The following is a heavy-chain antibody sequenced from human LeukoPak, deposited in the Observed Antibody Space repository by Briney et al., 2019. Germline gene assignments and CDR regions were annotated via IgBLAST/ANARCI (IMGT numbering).Heavy chain of an antibody. CDR2: IIPIFGTA. CDR1: GGTFSSYA. V-gene: IGHV1-69*06. CDR3: ARGPRGGYGSGSYYYHYYFYMDV. Sequence: SVKVSCKASGGTFSSYAISWVRQAPGQGLEWMGGIIPIFGTANYVQKFQGRVTITADKSTSTAYMELSSLRSEDTAVYYCARGPRGGYGSGSYYYHYYFYMDVWGKGTTVSVSS. D-gene: IGHD3-10*01. J-gene: IGHJ6*03.